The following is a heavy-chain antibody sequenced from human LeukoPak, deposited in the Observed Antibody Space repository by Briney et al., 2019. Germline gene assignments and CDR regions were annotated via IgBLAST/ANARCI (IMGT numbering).Heavy chain of an antibody. CDR2: MDRHTDI. CDR3: VGDPTTNRFQYFHY. Sequence: GGSLRLSCTASGFTFSNFGINWVRQAPGKGLEWVSCMDRHTDIYYADSVKGRFTISRDNAKNSVYLQMNSLTVEDTAVYYCVGDPTTNRFQYFHYWGQGALVTVSS. J-gene: IGHJ4*02. D-gene: IGHD1-14*01. V-gene: IGHV3-21*01. CDR1: GFTFSNFG.